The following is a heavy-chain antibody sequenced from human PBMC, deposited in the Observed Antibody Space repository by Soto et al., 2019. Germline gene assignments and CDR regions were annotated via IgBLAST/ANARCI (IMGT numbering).Heavy chain of an antibody. CDR1: GASISNRIYY. V-gene: IGHV4-61*01. J-gene: IGHJ5*02. Sequence: SETLSLTCSVSGASISNRIYYWVWFRQPPGKGLEWIGYIYYSGSTNYNPSLKSRVTISVDTSKNQFSLKLSSVTAADTAVYYCARVGVLSHDSNWLDPWGQGTLVTV. CDR3: ARVGVLSHDSNWLDP. CDR2: IYYSGST. D-gene: IGHD2-2*01.